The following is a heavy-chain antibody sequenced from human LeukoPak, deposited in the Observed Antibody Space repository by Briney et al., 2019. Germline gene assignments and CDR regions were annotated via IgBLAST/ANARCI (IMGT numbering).Heavy chain of an antibody. CDR2: INHSGST. D-gene: IGHD3-10*01. J-gene: IGHJ4*02. CDR3: AREVVRGVIGLDY. CDR1: GGSFSGYY. Sequence: PSETLSLTCAVYGGSFSGYYWSWIRQPPGKGLEHLGEINHSGSTNYNPSLKSRVTISVDTSKNQFSLKLSSVTAADTAVYYCAREVVRGVIGLDYWGQGTLVTVSS. V-gene: IGHV4-34*01.